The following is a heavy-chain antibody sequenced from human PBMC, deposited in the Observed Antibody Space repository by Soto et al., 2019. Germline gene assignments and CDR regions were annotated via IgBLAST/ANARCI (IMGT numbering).Heavy chain of an antibody. CDR2: TYYRSKWYN. CDR1: GDSVASNNVA. D-gene: IGHD1-1*01. V-gene: IGHV6-1*01. Sequence: SQTFSLTCVIPGDSVASNNVAWNWSRQSPSRGLEGLGRTYYRSKWYNNYAVSVKRRATINAETAQNQFDLQLASGTPEDTAVYYWARGINSAIEIWGQGTMVTVSS. CDR3: ARGINSAIEI. J-gene: IGHJ3*02.